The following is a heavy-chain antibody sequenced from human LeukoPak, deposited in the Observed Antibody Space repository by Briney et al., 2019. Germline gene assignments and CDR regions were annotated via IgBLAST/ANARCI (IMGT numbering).Heavy chain of an antibody. CDR1: GFTFSSYW. D-gene: IGHD3-3*01. CDR2: IKQDGSEK. J-gene: IGHJ5*02. V-gene: IGHV3-7*01. Sequence: QTGGSLRLSCAASGFTFSSYWMSWVRQAPGKGLEWVANIKQDGSEKYYVDSVKGRFTMSRDNAKNSLYLQMNSLRAEDTAVYYCARASPGNDFWRINWFDPWGQGTLVTVSS. CDR3: ARASPGNDFWRINWFDP.